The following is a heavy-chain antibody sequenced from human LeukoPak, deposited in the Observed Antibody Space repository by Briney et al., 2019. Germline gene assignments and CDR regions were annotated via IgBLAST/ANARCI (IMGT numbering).Heavy chain of an antibody. CDR2: VHHSGDT. CDR1: GGSINSGTFF. V-gene: IGHV4-31*03. J-gene: IGHJ4*02. Sequence: SETLSLTCTVSGGSINSGTFFWTWIRQHPGKGLEWIAYVHHSGDTYPNPSLQSRISIPVDTSKNQFSLKLSSVTAADTAVYYCARLNPSSALSYYLDSWGRGTLVTVSS. CDR3: ARLNPSSALSYYLDS.